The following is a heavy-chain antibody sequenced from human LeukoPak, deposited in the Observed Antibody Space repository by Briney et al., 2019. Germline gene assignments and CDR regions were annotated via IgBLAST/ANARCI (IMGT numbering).Heavy chain of an antibody. CDR2: INHSGST. Sequence: SETLSFTCAVYGGSFSGYYWSWIRQPPGNGLEWIGEINHSGSTNYNPSLKSRVTISVDTSKNQFSLKLSSVTAADTAVYYCARGYKPFDYWGQGTLVTVSS. J-gene: IGHJ4*02. V-gene: IGHV4-34*01. D-gene: IGHD1-1*01. CDR1: GGSFSGYY. CDR3: ARGYKPFDY.